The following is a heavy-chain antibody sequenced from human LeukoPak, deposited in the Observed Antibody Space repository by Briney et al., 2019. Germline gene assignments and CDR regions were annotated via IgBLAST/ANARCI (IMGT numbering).Heavy chain of an antibody. CDR3: ASGGLYCSGGSCYPP. CDR1: GYTFIGYY. D-gene: IGHD2-15*01. Sequence: ASVKVSCKASGYTFIGYYMHWVRQAPGQGLEWMGWINPNSGDTNYAQNFQGRVTMTRDTSISTAYMELSRLRSDDTAVYYCASGGLYCSGGSCYPPWGQGTLVTVSS. CDR2: INPNSGDT. J-gene: IGHJ4*02. V-gene: IGHV1-2*02.